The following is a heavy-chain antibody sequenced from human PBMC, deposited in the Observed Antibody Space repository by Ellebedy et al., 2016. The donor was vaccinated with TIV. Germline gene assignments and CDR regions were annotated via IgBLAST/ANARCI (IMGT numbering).Heavy chain of an antibody. D-gene: IGHD3-9*01. J-gene: IGHJ4*02. V-gene: IGHV4-39*07. Sequence: MPSETLSLTCTVSGDSISSTTYSWGWIRQTPGRGLEWIATIYYRGRTYYNPSLKSRVTISIEEPTNQFSLKMSSVTAADTAVYYCARGIFRDWSLPPAFDYWGQGTLVTVSS. CDR3: ARGIFRDWSLPPAFDY. CDR2: IYYRGRT. CDR1: GDSISSTTYS.